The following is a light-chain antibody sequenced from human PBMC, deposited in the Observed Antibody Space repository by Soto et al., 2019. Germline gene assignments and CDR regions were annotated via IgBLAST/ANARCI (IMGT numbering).Light chain of an antibody. CDR2: GAS. V-gene: IGKV3-20*01. Sequence: EILLTQSPVTLSLSPGERATLSCIAIQSVSSSYLAWYQQKPGQAPRLLIYGASSRATGIPDRFSGSGSGTDFTLTISRLEPEDFAVYYCQQYGSSPITFGQGTRLEIK. J-gene: IGKJ5*01. CDR3: QQYGSSPIT. CDR1: QSVSSSY.